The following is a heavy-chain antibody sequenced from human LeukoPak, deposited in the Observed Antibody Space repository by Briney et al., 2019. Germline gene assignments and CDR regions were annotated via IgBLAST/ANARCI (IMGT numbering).Heavy chain of an antibody. J-gene: IGHJ3*02. V-gene: IGHV3-23*01. CDR1: GFTFNNDA. CDR3: ANAHYFNSRTGWVRYAFDI. D-gene: IGHD3-22*01. CDR2: ISGDGGTT. Sequence: GGSLRLSCAASGFTFNNDAMNWVRQAPGKGLEWVSSISGDGGTTYFADSVKGRFTISRDNSKSTVFLQMNSLRAEDTATYYCANAHYFNSRTGWVRYAFDIWGQGTMVAVSS.